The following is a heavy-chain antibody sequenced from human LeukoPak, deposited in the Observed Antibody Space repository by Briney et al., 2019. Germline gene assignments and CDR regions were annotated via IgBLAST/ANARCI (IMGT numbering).Heavy chain of an antibody. V-gene: IGHV3-30-3*01. J-gene: IGHJ4*02. D-gene: IGHD3-10*01. CDR3: AKVIWPGSGSYYYFDY. CDR2: ISYDGSNK. Sequence: GGSLRLSCAASGFTFSSYAMHWVRQAPGKGLEWVAVISYDGSNKYYADSVKGRFTISRDNSKNTLYLQMNSLRAEDTAVYYCAKVIWPGSGSYYYFDYWGQGTLVTVSS. CDR1: GFTFSSYA.